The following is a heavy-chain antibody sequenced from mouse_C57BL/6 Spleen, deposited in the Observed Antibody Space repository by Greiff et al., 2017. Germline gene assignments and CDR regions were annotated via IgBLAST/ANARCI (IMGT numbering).Heavy chain of an antibody. D-gene: IGHD2-3*01. CDR2: ISGGGGNT. CDR1: GFTFSSYT. CDR3: ARHGDGYYWYFDV. Sequence: EVKLMESGGGLVKPGGSLKLSCAASGFTFSSYTMSWVRQTPEKRLEWVATISGGGGNTYYPDSVKGRFTISRDNAKNTLYLQMSSLRSVDTALYYCARHGDGYYWYFDVWGTGTTVTVSS. J-gene: IGHJ1*03. V-gene: IGHV5-9*01.